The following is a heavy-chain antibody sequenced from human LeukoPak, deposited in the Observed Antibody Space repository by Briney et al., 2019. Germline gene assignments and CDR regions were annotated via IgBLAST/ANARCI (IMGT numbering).Heavy chain of an antibody. CDR3: AKGRTIWWWFDASAI. CDR1: GFTFSSYG. V-gene: IGHV3-30*18. CDR2: ISHGGGRP. Sequence: GGSLRLSCAASGFTFSSYGMHWVRQAPGKGLEWVAVISHGGGRPPYADSVKGRFTISRDNSKNTLYLQMSSLGPEDTAVYYCAKGRTIWWWFDASAIWGQGTMVTVSS. J-gene: IGHJ3*02. D-gene: IGHD2-21*01.